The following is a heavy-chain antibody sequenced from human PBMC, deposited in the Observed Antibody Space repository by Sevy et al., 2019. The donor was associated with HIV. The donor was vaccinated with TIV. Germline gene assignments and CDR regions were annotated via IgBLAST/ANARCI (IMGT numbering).Heavy chain of an antibody. CDR1: GFTFSSYD. V-gene: IGHV3-13*01. J-gene: IGHJ4*02. D-gene: IGHD6-19*01. Sequence: GGSLRLSCAASGFTFSSYDMHWVRQATGKGLEWVSAIGTAGDTYYQGSVKGRFTISRENAKNSLYLQMNSLRVGDTAVYYCARAYSSGWYDYWGQGTLVTVSS. CDR3: ARAYSSGWYDY. CDR2: IGTAGDT.